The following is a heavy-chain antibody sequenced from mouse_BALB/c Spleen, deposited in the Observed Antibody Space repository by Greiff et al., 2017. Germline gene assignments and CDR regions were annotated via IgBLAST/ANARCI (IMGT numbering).Heavy chain of an antibody. D-gene: IGHD1-1*02. Sequence: DVQLQESGPGLVKPSQSLSLTCSVTGYSITSGYYWNWIRQFPGNKLEWMGYISYDGSNNYNPSLKNRISITRDTSKNQFFLKLNSVTTEDTATYYCARELSLYAMDYWGQGTSVTVSS. CDR3: ARELSLYAMDY. CDR1: GYSITSGYY. J-gene: IGHJ4*01. V-gene: IGHV3-6*02. CDR2: ISYDGSN.